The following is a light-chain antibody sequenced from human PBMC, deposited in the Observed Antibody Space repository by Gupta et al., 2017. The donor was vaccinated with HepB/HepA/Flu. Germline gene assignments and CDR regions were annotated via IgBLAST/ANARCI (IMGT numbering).Light chain of an antibody. CDR2: GPS. V-gene: IGKV3-20*01. Sequence: EIVLTQSPGTLSLSPGERATLSCRASQSVSTTYLAWYQQKPGQAPRLLIYGPSTRATGIPDRFSGSGSGTDFALPIDRLEPEDFAVYYCQQYDGSSYTFGQGTKLEI. J-gene: IGKJ2*01. CDR1: QSVSTTY. CDR3: QQYDGSSYT.